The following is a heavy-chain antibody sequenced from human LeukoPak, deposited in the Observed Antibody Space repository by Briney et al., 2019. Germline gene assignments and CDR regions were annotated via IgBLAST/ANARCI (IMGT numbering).Heavy chain of an antibody. J-gene: IGHJ3*01. CDR3: ARRGLVAGIYDLVYGFDL. D-gene: IGHD3/OR15-3a*01. CDR1: GYTFIGYY. CDR2: INPSGSST. Sequence: GASVKVSCKASGYTFIGYYVHWVRQAPGQGLEWMGLINPSGSSTSYAQKFQGRLSLTRDMSTSTDYMELSSLTSEDTAVYYCARRGLVAGIYDLVYGFDLWGQGTMVTVSS. V-gene: IGHV1-46*01.